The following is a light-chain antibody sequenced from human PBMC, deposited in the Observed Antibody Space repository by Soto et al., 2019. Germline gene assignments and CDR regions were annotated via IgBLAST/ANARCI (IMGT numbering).Light chain of an antibody. CDR2: RNS. V-gene: IGLV1-47*01. J-gene: IGLJ1*01. Sequence: QSVLTQSPSASGTPGQRVTISCSGSASTIGRNYVYWYQQLPGTAPKLRIYRNSQRPSGVTDRLSGSKSGTSASLAISGLRSEDEDDYYCAAWDDNLSGFYVFGDGTKLTVL. CDR1: ASTIGRNY. CDR3: AAWDDNLSGFYV.